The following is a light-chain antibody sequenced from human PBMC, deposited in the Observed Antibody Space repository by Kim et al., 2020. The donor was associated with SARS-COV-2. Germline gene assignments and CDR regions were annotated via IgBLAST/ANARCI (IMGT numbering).Light chain of an antibody. V-gene: IGKV1D-13*01. CDR2: DSF. J-gene: IGKJ2*01. Sequence: DRVTITCRASHDISSAFVWYQHKPGEPPKLLIDDSFSWIRRVPSRSSGSGSETDFTLTISSLQPEDVATYYSQQIKNMYTFG. CDR3: QQIKNMYT. CDR1: HDISSA.